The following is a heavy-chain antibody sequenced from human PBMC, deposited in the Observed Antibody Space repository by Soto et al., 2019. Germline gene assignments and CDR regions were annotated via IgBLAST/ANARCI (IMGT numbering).Heavy chain of an antibody. D-gene: IGHD6-13*01. CDR1: GGSISGTTYS. V-gene: IGHV4-30-2*01. CDR2: IYDSGNT. J-gene: IGHJ4*02. Sequence: PSETLSLTCAVSGGSISGTTYSWSWIRQPPGKGLEWIGYIYDSGNTYYNPSLKSQFSISVDRSKNQFSLKLSSVTAADTAVYYCARGQGAAAGHSNFDYWGQGALVTVSX. CDR3: ARGQGAAAGHSNFDY.